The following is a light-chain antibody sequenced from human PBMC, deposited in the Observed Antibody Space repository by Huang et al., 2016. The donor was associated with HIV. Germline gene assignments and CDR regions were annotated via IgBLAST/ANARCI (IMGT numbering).Light chain of an antibody. CDR1: QSVSSN. Sequence: EIVMTQSPATLSVSPGERATLSCRASQSVSSNFAWYQQKPGQAPRLLIYGASTRATGIPARFRGSGSGTEFTLTISSLQSEDFAVYYCQQYNNWPRTFGQGTKVEIK. J-gene: IGKJ1*01. V-gene: IGKV3-15*01. CDR3: QQYNNWPRT. CDR2: GAS.